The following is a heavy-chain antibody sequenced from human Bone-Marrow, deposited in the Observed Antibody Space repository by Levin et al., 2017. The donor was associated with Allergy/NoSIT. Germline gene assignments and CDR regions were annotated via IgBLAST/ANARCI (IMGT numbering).Heavy chain of an antibody. CDR2: ISWNSGSI. CDR3: AKDFGGSYYGDDYFDY. V-gene: IGHV3-9*01. Sequence: SLKISCAASGFTFDDYAMHWVRQAPGKGLEWVSGISWNSGSIGYADSVKGRFTISRDNAKNSLYLQMNSLRAEDTALYYCAKDFGGSYYGDDYFDYWGQGTLVTVSS. CDR1: GFTFDDYA. D-gene: IGHD1-26*01. J-gene: IGHJ4*02.